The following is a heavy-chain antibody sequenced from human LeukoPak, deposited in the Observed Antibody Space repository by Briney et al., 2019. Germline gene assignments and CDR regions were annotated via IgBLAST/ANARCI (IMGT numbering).Heavy chain of an antibody. J-gene: IGHJ4*02. CDR2: INAGNGNT. CDR1: GYTFTNYA. D-gene: IGHD6-13*01. V-gene: IGHV1-3*03. CDR3: ARVVPSTAAGFNYFDY. Sequence: ASVKVSCKASGYTFTNYAMHWVRQAPGQRLEWMGWINAGNGNTKYSQEFQGRVTITRDTSASTAYMELSSLRSEDMAVYYSARVVPSTAAGFNYFDYWGQGTLVTVSS.